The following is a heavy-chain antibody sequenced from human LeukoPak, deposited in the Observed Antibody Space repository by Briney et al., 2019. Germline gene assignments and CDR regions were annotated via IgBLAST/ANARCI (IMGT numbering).Heavy chain of an antibody. J-gene: IGHJ4*02. CDR3: ARDRLAVAGTGN. Sequence: GGSLRLSCAASGFTFSSYSMNWVRQAPGKGLEWVANIKQDGSEKYYVDSVKGRFTISRDNAKNSLYLQMNSLRAEDTAVYYCARDRLAVAGTGNWGQGTLVTVSS. CDR2: IKQDGSEK. V-gene: IGHV3-7*03. CDR1: GFTFSSYS. D-gene: IGHD6-19*01.